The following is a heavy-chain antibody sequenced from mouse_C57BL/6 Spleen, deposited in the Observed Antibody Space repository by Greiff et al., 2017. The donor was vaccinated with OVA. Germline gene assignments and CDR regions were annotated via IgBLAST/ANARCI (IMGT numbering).Heavy chain of an antibody. CDR2: IWRGGST. Sequence: VKLVESGPGLVQPSQSLSITCTVSGFSLTSYGVHWVRQSPGKGLEWLGVIWRGGSTDYNAAFISRLSISKDNSKSQVFYKMNSLQADDTAIYYCARNCRGAMDYWGQGTSVTVSS. CDR3: ARNCRGAMDY. J-gene: IGHJ4*01. D-gene: IGHD3-3*01. V-gene: IGHV2-2*01. CDR1: GFSLTSYG.